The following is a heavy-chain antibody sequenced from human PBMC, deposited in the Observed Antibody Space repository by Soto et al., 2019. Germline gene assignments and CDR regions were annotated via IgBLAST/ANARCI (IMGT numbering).Heavy chain of an antibody. CDR3: ARGGEQLAYYYGMDV. CDR1: GGTFSSYA. CDR2: IIPIFGTA. Sequence: SVKVSCKASGGTFSSYAISWVLQAPGQGLEWMGGIIPIFGTANYAQKFQGRVTITADESTSTAYMELSSLRSEDTAVYYCARGGEQLAYYYGMDVWGQGTTVTVSS. J-gene: IGHJ6*02. V-gene: IGHV1-69*13. D-gene: IGHD6-6*01.